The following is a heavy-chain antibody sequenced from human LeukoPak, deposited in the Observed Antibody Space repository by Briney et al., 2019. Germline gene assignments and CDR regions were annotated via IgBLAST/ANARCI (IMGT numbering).Heavy chain of an antibody. CDR3: AKDYDPYGSAYYFDY. D-gene: IGHD3-10*01. V-gene: IGHV3-7*01. Sequence: GGSLRLSCAASGFTFSSYAMSWVRQAPGKGLEWVANIKQDGSEKYYVDSVKGRFTISRDNAKNSLYLQMNSLRAEDTAVYYCAKDYDPYGSAYYFDYWGQGTLVTVSS. CDR2: IKQDGSEK. CDR1: GFTFSSYA. J-gene: IGHJ4*02.